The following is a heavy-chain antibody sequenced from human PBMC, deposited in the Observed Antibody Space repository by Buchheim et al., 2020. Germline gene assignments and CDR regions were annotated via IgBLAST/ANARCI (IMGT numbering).Heavy chain of an antibody. CDR2: IYSGGST. D-gene: IGHD3-22*01. CDR1: GFTVSSNY. J-gene: IGHJ4*02. Sequence: EVQLVESGGGLVQPGGSLRLSCAASGFTVSSNYMSWVRQAPGKGLEWVSVIYSGGSTYYADSAKGRFTISRDNSKNTLYLQMNSLRAEDTAVYYCAREEDYYDSSGQPLWGQGTL. CDR3: AREEDYYDSSGQPL. V-gene: IGHV3-66*01.